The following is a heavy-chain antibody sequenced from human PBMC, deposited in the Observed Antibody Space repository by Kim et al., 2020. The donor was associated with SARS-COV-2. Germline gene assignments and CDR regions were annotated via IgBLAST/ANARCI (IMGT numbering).Heavy chain of an antibody. CDR2: ISWNSGSI. D-gene: IGHD5-12*01. J-gene: IGHJ4*02. Sequence: GGSLRLSCAASGFTFDDYAMHWVRQAPGKGLEWVSGISWNSGSIGYADSVKGRFTISRDNAKNSLYLQMNSLRAEDTALYYCAKLESYDQTDYWGQGTLVTVSS. CDR3: AKLESYDQTDY. CDR1: GFTFDDYA. V-gene: IGHV3-9*01.